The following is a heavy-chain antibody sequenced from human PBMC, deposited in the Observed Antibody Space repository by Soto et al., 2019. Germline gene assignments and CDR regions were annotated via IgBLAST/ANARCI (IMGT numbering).Heavy chain of an antibody. CDR2: IIPIFGTA. D-gene: IGHD1-7*01. Sequence: SVKVSCKAAGGTFSSSPISWVRQAPGQGLEWMGGIIPIFGTANYAQKFQGRVTITADESTSTAYMELSSLRSEDTAVYYCARGTTETLYDYWGQGTLVTVSS. V-gene: IGHV1-69*01. J-gene: IGHJ4*02. CDR1: GGTFSSSP. CDR3: ARGTTETLYDY.